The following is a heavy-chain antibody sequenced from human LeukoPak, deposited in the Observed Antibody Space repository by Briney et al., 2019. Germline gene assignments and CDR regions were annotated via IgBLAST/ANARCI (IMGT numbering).Heavy chain of an antibody. V-gene: IGHV1-8*02. CDR3: ARTRRDGVDY. CDR2: MNPNSGNT. Sequence: ASVKVSCKASGGTFSSYAISWVRQATGQGLEWMGWMNPNSGNTGYAQKFQGRVTMTRNTSISTAYMELSSLRSEDTAVYYCARTRRDGVDYWGQGTLVTVSS. J-gene: IGHJ4*02. D-gene: IGHD5-24*01. CDR1: GGTFSSYA.